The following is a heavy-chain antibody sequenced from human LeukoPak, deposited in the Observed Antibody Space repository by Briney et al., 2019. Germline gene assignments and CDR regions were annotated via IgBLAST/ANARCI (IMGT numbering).Heavy chain of an antibody. CDR1: GFTFYDYA. Sequence: GGSLRLSCAASGFTFYDYAMHWVRQAPGKGLEWVSLISGDGVSTYYADSVKGRITISRDNSKNSLYLLMNSLRTEDTALYYCAKDRLERTGFFLDCWGQGTLVTVSS. J-gene: IGHJ4*02. D-gene: IGHD6-19*01. V-gene: IGHV3-43*02. CDR3: AKDRLERTGFFLDC. CDR2: ISGDGVST.